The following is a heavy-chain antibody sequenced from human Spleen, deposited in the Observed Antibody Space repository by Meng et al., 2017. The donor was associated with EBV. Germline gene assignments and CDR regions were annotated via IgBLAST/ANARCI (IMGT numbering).Heavy chain of an antibody. J-gene: IGHJ5*02. D-gene: IGHD1-26*01. Sequence: QLQLRESGPGQVKPSETLSLTCPVSGDSISSFYYWGWIRQPPGRGLEWIGSVHYTGSTYYSPSLKSRVSISVDTSKNQMSLRLTSVTAADTAVYYCARDSYSGGFNWFDTWGQGTLVTVSS. CDR2: VHYTGST. CDR1: GDSISSFYY. CDR3: ARDSYSGGFNWFDT. V-gene: IGHV4-39*07.